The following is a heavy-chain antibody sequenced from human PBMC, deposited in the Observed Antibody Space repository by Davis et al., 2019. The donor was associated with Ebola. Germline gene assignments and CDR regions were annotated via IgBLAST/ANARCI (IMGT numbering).Heavy chain of an antibody. V-gene: IGHV4-34*01. CDR2: INHSGST. CDR3: ARGPHVRWFDP. J-gene: IGHJ5*02. CDR1: GFTFSRYG. Sequence: ESLKISCAASGFTFSRYGVHWIRQPPGKGLEWIGEINHSGSTNYNPSLKSRVTISVDTSKNQFSLKLSSVTAADTAVYYCARGPHVRWFDPWGQGTLVTVSS. D-gene: IGHD3-10*01.